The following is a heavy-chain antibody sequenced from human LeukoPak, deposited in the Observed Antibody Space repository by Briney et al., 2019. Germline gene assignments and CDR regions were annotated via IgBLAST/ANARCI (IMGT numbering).Heavy chain of an antibody. D-gene: IGHD1-1*01. J-gene: IGHJ4*02. Sequence: GGSLRLSCAASGFTFSTYTMTWVRQASGKGLECVSTIDGRGVDIYYAGSVKGRFTISRDNSRNTIYLQMNSLRAEDTAFYYCAKDRAGTPWADWGQGTLVTVSS. V-gene: IGHV3-23*01. CDR3: AKDRAGTPWAD. CDR2: IDGRGVDI. CDR1: GFTFSTYT.